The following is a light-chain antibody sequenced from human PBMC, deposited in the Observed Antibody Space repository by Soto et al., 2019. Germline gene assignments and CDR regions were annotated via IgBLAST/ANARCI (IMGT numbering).Light chain of an antibody. Sequence: EIVLTQSPGTLSLSPGERATLSCRASQSVSSSYLAWYQQKPGQAPRLLIYGASSRATGIPDRFSGSGSGTDFTLNISRLEPEDFAVYYCQQYGDSPPWTFGVGTKVEI. CDR1: QSVSSSY. CDR2: GAS. CDR3: QQYGDSPPWT. J-gene: IGKJ1*01. V-gene: IGKV3-20*01.